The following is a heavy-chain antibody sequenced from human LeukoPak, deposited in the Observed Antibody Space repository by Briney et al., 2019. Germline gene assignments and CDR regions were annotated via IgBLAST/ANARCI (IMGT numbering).Heavy chain of an antibody. Sequence: PGGSLRLSCAASGFTFSSYWMHWVRQAPGKGLVWVSRINSDGSSTSYADSVKGRFTISRDNAKNTLYLQMNSLRAEDTAVYYCARASIVVVPAARSLDYYYGMDVWGQGTTVTVSS. CDR1: GFTFSSYW. CDR2: INSDGSST. V-gene: IGHV3-74*01. J-gene: IGHJ6*02. D-gene: IGHD2-2*01. CDR3: ARASIVVVPAARSLDYYYGMDV.